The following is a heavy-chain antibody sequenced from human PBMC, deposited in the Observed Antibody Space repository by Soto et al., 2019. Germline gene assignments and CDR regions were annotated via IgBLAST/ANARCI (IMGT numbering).Heavy chain of an antibody. CDR1: GFTFSSYS. D-gene: IGHD6-13*01. Sequence: PGGSLRLSCAASGFTFSSYSMNWVRQAPGKGLEWVSSISSSSSYIYYADSVKGRFTISRDNAKNSLYLQMNSLRAEDTAVYYCARAAAAATSFDYWGHGTLVTVSS. J-gene: IGHJ4*01. V-gene: IGHV3-21*01. CDR2: ISSSSSYI. CDR3: ARAAAAATSFDY.